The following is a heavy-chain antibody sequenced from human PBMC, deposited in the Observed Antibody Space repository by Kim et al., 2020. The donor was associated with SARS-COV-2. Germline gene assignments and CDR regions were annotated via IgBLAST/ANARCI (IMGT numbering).Heavy chain of an antibody. J-gene: IGHJ6*02. CDR3: ARVSNSGMDV. D-gene: IGHD1-26*01. V-gene: IGHV3-48*02. CDR2: TI. Sequence: TIYYADYVKGRFTISRDNAKNSLYLQMNSLRDEDTAVYYCARVSNSGMDVWGQGTTVTVSS.